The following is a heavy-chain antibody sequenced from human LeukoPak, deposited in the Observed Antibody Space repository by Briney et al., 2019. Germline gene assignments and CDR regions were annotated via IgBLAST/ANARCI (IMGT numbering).Heavy chain of an antibody. D-gene: IGHD3-10*01. CDR1: GFSCSSSREG. J-gene: IGHJ4*02. Sequence: ESAPTLVHPTQTPTLTFASSGFSCSSSREGLGWSLQPPGKALDSLAANYYDDDKRYIPSLQSRLTITYDTNQNQVAPTITNMYSVDTATYYCAHRGSSGTYVDYWGQGALVTVSS. CDR3: AHRGSSGTYVDY. V-gene: IGHV2-5*02. CDR2: NYYDDDK.